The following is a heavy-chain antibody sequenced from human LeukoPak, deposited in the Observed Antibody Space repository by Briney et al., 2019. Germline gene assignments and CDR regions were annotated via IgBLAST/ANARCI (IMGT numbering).Heavy chain of an antibody. V-gene: IGHV3-30-3*01. J-gene: IGHJ4*02. Sequence: PGGSLRLSCAASGFTFSSYAMHWVRQAPGKGLEWVAVISYDGSNKYYADSVKGRFTISRDNSKNTLYLQMNSLRAEDTAVYYCAREWELHRAFDYWGQGTLVTVSS. CDR1: GFTFSSYA. CDR3: AREWELHRAFDY. CDR2: ISYDGSNK. D-gene: IGHD1-26*01.